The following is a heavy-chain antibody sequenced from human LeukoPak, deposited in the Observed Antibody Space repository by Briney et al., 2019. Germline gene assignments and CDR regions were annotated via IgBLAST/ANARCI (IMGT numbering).Heavy chain of an antibody. J-gene: IGHJ5*02. Sequence: SETLSLTCTVSGGSISNTNYFWGWIRQPPWKGLEWITTIYYSGSIFYNPSLQSRVTISLDTSKNQFSMSLRSVTAADTAVYYCARVLLLGGVDCFDPWGQGALVTVSS. D-gene: IGHD3-3*01. CDR1: GGSISNTNYF. CDR3: ARVLLLGGVDCFDP. V-gene: IGHV4-39*07. CDR2: IYYSGSI.